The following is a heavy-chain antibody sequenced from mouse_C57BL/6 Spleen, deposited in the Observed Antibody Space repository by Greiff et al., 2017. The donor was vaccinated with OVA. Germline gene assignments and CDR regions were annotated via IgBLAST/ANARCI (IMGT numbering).Heavy chain of an antibody. D-gene: IGHD4-1*01. Sequence: EVQLVESGGGLVKPGGSLKLSCAASGFTFSSYAMSWVRQTPEKRLEWVATISDGGSYTYYPDNVKGRFTISRDNAKNNLYLQMSHLKSEDTAMYYCARDELGRDAMDYWGQGTSVTVSS. J-gene: IGHJ4*01. V-gene: IGHV5-4*01. CDR1: GFTFSSYA. CDR2: ISDGGSYT. CDR3: ARDELGRDAMDY.